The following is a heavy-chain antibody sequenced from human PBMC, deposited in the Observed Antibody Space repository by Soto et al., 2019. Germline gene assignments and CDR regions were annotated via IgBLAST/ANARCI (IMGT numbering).Heavy chain of an antibody. CDR1: RGSFSGFY. V-gene: IGHV4-34*01. D-gene: IGHD6-25*01. CDR3: ARGRGYVYGSNFYGLDV. CDR2: INHSGTT. Sequence: SETLSLTCGVYRGSFSGFYWRWVRQTPGGGLGWIGEINHSGTTNYNPSFQNRVTISVDKSTNNFSLKMTSVTAADAAVYYCARGRGYVYGSNFYGLDVWGQGTTVTVSS. J-gene: IGHJ6*02.